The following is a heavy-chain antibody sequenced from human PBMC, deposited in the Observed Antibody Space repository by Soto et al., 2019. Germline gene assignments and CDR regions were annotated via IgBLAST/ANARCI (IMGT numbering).Heavy chain of an antibody. V-gene: IGHV1-24*01. J-gene: IGHJ4*02. Sequence: ASVKVSCKVSGYTLTELSMHWVRQAPGKGLEWMGGFDPEDGETIYAQKFQGRVTMTEDTSTDTAYMELSSLRSEDTAVYYCALGYSSEAHLDYWGQGTLVTVSS. CDR1: GYTLTELS. D-gene: IGHD6-19*01. CDR2: FDPEDGET. CDR3: ALGYSSEAHLDY.